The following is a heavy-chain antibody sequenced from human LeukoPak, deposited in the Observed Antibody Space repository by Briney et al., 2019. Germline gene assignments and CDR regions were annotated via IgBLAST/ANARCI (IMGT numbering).Heavy chain of an antibody. V-gene: IGHV1-2*02. CDR3: ATSLDNNYYGLGRD. J-gene: IGHJ4*02. Sequence: RASVKVSCKASGYTFTDYYIHWVRQAPGQGLKWMGWINPNSGGTNYAQKLQGRVTMTRDTSISTAYMELSRLRSDDTAVYYCATSLDNNYYGLGRDWGQGTLVTVSS. CDR1: GYTFTDYY. CDR2: INPNSGGT. D-gene: IGHD3-10*01.